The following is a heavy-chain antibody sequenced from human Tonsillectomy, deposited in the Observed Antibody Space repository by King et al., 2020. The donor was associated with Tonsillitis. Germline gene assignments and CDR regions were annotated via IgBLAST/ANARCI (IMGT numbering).Heavy chain of an antibody. CDR1: GGSISSSPYY. J-gene: IGHJ4*02. CDR2: FYYSGNT. D-gene: IGHD4-17*01. CDR3: ARDYGLN. V-gene: IGHV4-39*01. Sequence: QLQESGPGLVKPSETLSLTCAVSGGSISSSPYYWGWIRQPPGKGLEWIGSFYYSGNTYYNPSLKSRVTISVDTSKNQFSRSLTSVTAADTAVYYCARDYGLNGGQGTLVTVSS.